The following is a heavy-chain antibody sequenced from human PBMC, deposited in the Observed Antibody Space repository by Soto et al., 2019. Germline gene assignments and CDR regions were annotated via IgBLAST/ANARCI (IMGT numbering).Heavy chain of an antibody. J-gene: IGHJ4*02. V-gene: IGHV4-34*01. CDR1: GGSFSGYY. CDR3: ARGDDSVNRYDY. CDR2: INHSGST. D-gene: IGHD3-9*01. Sequence: SETLSLTCAVYGGSFSGYYWSWIRQPPGKGLEWIGEINHSGSTNYNPSLKSRVTISVDTSKNQFSLKLSSVTAADTAVYYCARGDDSVNRYDYWGQGTLVT.